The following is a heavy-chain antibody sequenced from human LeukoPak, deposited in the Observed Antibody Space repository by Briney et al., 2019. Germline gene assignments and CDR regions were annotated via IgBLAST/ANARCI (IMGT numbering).Heavy chain of an antibody. V-gene: IGHV5-51*01. CDR2: IYPGDSGT. Sequence: PGESLKISCKGSGYSFSTYWIGWVRQMPGKGLEWMGIIYPGDSGTRYNPSFQGQVTISADQSTNTAYLQWSSLKASDTAIYYCGRHARMGATQSNFDYWGQGTLVTVSS. D-gene: IGHD1-26*01. J-gene: IGHJ4*02. CDR3: GRHARMGATQSNFDY. CDR1: GYSFSTYW.